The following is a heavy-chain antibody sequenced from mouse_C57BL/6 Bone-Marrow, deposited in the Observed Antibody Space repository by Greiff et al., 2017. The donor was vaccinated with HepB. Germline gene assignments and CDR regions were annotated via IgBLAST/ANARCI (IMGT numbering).Heavy chain of an antibody. Sequence: VQLQQSGPELVKPGASVKISCKASGYSFTGYYMNWVKQSPEKSLEWIGEINPGTGGTTYNQKFKAKATLTVDKSSSTAYMQLKSLTSEDSAVYYCARITTVVGDWFAYWGQGTLVTVSA. CDR1: GYSFTGYY. D-gene: IGHD1-1*01. V-gene: IGHV1-42*01. CDR3: ARITTVVGDWFAY. CDR2: INPGTGGT. J-gene: IGHJ3*01.